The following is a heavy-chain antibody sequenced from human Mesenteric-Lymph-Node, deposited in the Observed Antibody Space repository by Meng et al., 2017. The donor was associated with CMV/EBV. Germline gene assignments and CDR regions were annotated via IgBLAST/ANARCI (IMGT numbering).Heavy chain of an antibody. Sequence: GGSLRLSCAASGFTFDSYTMNWVRLAPGKGLEWVSSISSRSSYIYYADSVRGRFTISRENAENTLYLQMNSLRAEDTAVYYCARGRYCSSTSCYTGMVDHLGQGTPVTVSS. CDR3: ARGRYCSSTSCYTGMVDH. D-gene: IGHD2-2*02. J-gene: IGHJ4*02. CDR2: ISSRSSYI. V-gene: IGHV3-21*01. CDR1: GFTFDSYT.